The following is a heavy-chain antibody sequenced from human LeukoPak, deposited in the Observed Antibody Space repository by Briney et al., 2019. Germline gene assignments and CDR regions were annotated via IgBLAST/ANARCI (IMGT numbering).Heavy chain of an antibody. CDR2: IKQDGGEK. J-gene: IGHJ4*02. CDR3: ARVVGWDSSGYYSPSYFDH. Sequence: GGSLRLSCSASGFTVSRLWMSCVRHAPGRGLVWVAYIKQDGGEKYYVDSVKSRFTISRDNAKNSLYLQMNSLRAEDTAVYYCARVVGWDSSGYYSPSYFDHWGEGILVTVSS. CDR1: GFTVSRLW. V-gene: IGHV3-7*05. D-gene: IGHD3-22*01.